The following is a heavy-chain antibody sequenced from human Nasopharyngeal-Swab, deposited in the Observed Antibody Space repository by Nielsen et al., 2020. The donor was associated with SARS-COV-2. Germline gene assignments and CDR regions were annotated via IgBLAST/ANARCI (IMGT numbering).Heavy chain of an antibody. CDR3: ARDLIIGATTTQIFDY. V-gene: IGHV3-43*01. D-gene: IGHD1-26*01. CDR2: ISGDGGST. J-gene: IGHJ4*02. Sequence: PGKGLEWVSLISGDGGSTYYADSVKGRFTISRDNSKNSLYLQMNSLRAEDTAVYYCARDLIIGATTTQIFDYWGQGTLVTVSS.